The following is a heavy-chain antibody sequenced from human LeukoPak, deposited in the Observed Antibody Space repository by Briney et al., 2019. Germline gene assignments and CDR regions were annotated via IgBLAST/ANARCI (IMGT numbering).Heavy chain of an antibody. CDR2: INHSGST. Sequence: PSETLSLTCAVYGGSFSGYYWSWIRQPPGKGLEWIGEINHSGSTNYNPSLKSRVTISVDTSKNQFSLKLSSVTAADTAVYYCARVFPDTITMVRGVFDYWAREPWSPSPQ. V-gene: IGHV4-34*01. D-gene: IGHD3-10*01. CDR1: GGSFSGYY. CDR3: ARVFPDTITMVRGVFDY. J-gene: IGHJ4*02.